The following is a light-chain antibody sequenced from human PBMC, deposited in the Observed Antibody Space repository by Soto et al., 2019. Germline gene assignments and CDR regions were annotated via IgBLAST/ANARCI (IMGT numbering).Light chain of an antibody. V-gene: IGKV3-20*01. CDR3: QQYGISPST. J-gene: IGKJ1*01. Sequence: EIVLTQSPGTLSLSPGETATLSCRASQRVSSSYVAWYQQKPGQAPRLLLYGTSTRATGIPDRFSDSGSGTDFTLTISRLEPEDFAVYSCQQYGISPSTFGQGTKVEVK. CDR1: QRVSSSY. CDR2: GTS.